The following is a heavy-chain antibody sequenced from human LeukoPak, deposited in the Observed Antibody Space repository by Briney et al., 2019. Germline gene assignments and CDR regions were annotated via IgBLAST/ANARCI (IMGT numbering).Heavy chain of an antibody. Sequence: ASVKVSCKASGYTFTGYYMHWVRQAPGHGLEWMGWINTYSGDTNYAQKFQGRVTITADKSTSTAYMELSSLRSEDTAVYYCARDKYSGYDAHFDYWGQGTLVTVSS. J-gene: IGHJ4*02. CDR1: GYTFTGYY. D-gene: IGHD5-12*01. CDR2: INTYSGDT. V-gene: IGHV1-2*02. CDR3: ARDKYSGYDAHFDY.